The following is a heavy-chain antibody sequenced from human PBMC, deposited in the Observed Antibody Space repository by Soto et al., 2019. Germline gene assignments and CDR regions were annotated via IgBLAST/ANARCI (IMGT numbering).Heavy chain of an antibody. CDR1: GGTFSSYA. J-gene: IGHJ4*02. D-gene: IGHD5-12*01. CDR3: ARLERDGYNSGGY. CDR2: IIPIFGTA. Sequence: QVQLVQSGAEVKKPGSSVKVSCKASGGTFSSYAISWVRQAPGQGLEWMGGIIPIFGTANYAQKFQGRVTXTXDXXTSTAYMERSSLRSEDTAVYYCARLERDGYNSGGYWGQGTLVTVSS. V-gene: IGHV1-69*05.